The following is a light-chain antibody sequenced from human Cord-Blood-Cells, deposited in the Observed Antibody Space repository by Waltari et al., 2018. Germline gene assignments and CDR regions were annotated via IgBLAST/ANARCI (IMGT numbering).Light chain of an antibody. J-gene: IGKJ4*01. V-gene: IGKV3-20*01. CDR3: QQYGSSPLT. CDR1: QSVSSSY. CDR2: GAS. Sequence: IVFTQSPGTLSFSPGERATISCRVSQSVSSSYLAWYQQKPGQAPMLLIYGASSRATGIPDRFSGSGSGTDFTLTISRLEPEDFAVYYCQQYGSSPLTFGGGTKVEIK.